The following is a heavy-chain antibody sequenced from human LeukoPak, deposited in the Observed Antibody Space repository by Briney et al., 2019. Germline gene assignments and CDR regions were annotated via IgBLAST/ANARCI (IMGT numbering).Heavy chain of an antibody. Sequence: PSETLYLTCTVSGDSVTSNDYYWSWIRQSPEKGLECIGYMYYSGSTYYNPSLKDRLTISVDTSKNQFSLKLNSVTAADTAVYYCARGQAGYTYGYWFDPWGPGTLVTVSS. D-gene: IGHD5-18*01. CDR2: MYYSGST. CDR1: GDSVTSNDYY. V-gene: IGHV4-30-4*08. J-gene: IGHJ5*02. CDR3: ARGQAGYTYGYWFDP.